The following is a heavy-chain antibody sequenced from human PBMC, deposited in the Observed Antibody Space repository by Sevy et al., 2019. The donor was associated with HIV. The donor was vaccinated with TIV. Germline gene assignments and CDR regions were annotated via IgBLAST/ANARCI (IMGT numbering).Heavy chain of an antibody. D-gene: IGHD6-13*01. CDR2: ISGHGGST. Sequence: GGSLRLSCVASGFIFNSYVMTWVRQAPGKGLEWVSTISGHGGSTYYADSVKGRFIISRDNSRNTLYLEMNSLRVEDTTVYYCEAIATAGRDYWGQGTLVTVSS. V-gene: IGHV3-23*01. CDR1: GFIFNSYV. CDR3: EAIATAGRDY. J-gene: IGHJ4*02.